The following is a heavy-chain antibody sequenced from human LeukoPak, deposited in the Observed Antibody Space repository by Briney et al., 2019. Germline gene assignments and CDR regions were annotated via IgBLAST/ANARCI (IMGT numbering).Heavy chain of an antibody. V-gene: IGHV4-34*01. J-gene: IGHJ1*01. CDR3: ARHANRIKNTPPRIPVTGTGNFQH. CDR2: INHSGST. CDR1: GGSFSGYY. D-gene: IGHD6-19*01. Sequence: PSETLSLTCAVYGGSFSGYYWSWIRQPPGKGLEWIGEINHSGSTNYNPSLKSRVTISVDTSKNQFSLKLSSVTAADTAVYFCARHANRIKNTPPRIPVTGTGNFQHWGQGTLVTVSS.